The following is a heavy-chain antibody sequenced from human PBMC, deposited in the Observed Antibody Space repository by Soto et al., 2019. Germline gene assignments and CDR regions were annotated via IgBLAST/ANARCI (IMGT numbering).Heavy chain of an antibody. CDR2: IYYSGST. J-gene: IGHJ6*02. CDR1: GGSVSSGSYY. D-gene: IGHD3-3*01. Sequence: SETLSLTCTVSGGSVSSGSYYWSWIRQPPGKGLEWIGYIYYSGSTNYNPSLKSRVTISVDTSKNQFSLKLSSVTAADTAVYYCARRTRFLEWPPYYGMDVWGQGTTVTVSS. V-gene: IGHV4-61*01. CDR3: ARRTRFLEWPPYYGMDV.